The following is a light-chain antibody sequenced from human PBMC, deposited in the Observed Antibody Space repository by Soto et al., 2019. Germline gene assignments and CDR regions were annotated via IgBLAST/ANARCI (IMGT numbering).Light chain of an antibody. CDR1: QDISNY. CDR3: QQYDNLPLMYT. J-gene: IGKJ2*01. CDR2: DAS. V-gene: IGKV1-33*01. Sequence: DIQMTQSPSSLSASVGDRVTITCQASQDISNYLNWYQQKAGKAPKLLIYDASNLETGVPSRFSGSGSGTDFTFTISSLQPEDIATYYCQQYDNLPLMYTFGQGTKLEIK.